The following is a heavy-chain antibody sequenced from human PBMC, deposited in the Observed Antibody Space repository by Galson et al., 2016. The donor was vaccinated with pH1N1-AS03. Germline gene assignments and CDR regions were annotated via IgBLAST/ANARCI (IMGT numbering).Heavy chain of an antibody. CDR1: GYLFNSYG. D-gene: IGHD3-16*01. CDR3: ARILRGKGGLDS. J-gene: IGHJ5*01. Sequence: SVKVSCKASGYLFNSYGIAWVRQAPGQGLEWMGWIDPDHDGGTRYAQKFQGRVTMARDTSITTVYMEVTRLTSDDTAVYYCARILRGKGGLDSWGQGTLVTVTS. V-gene: IGHV1-2*02. CDR2: IDPDHDGGT.